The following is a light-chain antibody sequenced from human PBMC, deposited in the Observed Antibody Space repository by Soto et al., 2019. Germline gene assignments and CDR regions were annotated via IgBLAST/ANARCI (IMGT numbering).Light chain of an antibody. CDR1: SSDVGGYQY. Sequence: QSVLTQPPSASGSPGQSATISCTGTSSDVGGYQYVSWYQQYPGKAPKLMIYAVNKRPSGVPDRSSGSRSGNTASLTVSGLQAEDEADYYCSLYTSENAYVFGTGTKVTVL. CDR3: SLYTSENAYV. J-gene: IGLJ1*01. CDR2: AVN. V-gene: IGLV2-8*01.